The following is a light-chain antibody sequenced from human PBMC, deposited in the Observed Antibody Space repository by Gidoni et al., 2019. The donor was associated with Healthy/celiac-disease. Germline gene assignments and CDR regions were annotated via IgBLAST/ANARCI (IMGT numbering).Light chain of an antibody. Sequence: AFQFTQSPSSLSASVGDRVTITCRASQGISSALAWYQQKPGKAPKLLIYDASSLESGVPSRFSGSGSGTDFTLTISSLQPEDFATYYCQQLNSYPQLTFGGGTKVEIK. CDR1: QGISSA. CDR2: DAS. J-gene: IGKJ4*01. V-gene: IGKV1-13*02. CDR3: QQLNSYPQLT.